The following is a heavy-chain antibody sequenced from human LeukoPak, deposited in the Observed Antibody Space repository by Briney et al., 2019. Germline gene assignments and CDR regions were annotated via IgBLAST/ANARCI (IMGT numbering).Heavy chain of an antibody. J-gene: IGHJ4*02. CDR1: GFTFSSFW. CDR2: ISGSGGST. CDR3: AADVDYYDRSGYPGDFDY. D-gene: IGHD3-22*01. Sequence: GGSLRLSCAASGFTFSSFWMSWVRQAPGKGLEWVSAISGSGGSTYYADSVKGRFTISRDNSKNTLYLQMNSLRAEDTAVYYCAADVDYYDRSGYPGDFDYWGQGTLVTVSS. V-gene: IGHV3-23*01.